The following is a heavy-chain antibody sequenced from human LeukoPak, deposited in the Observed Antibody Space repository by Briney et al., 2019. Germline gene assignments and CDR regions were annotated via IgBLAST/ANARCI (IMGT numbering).Heavy chain of an antibody. CDR3: ARGSRVGYILNKSKFEFDY. V-gene: IGHV1-46*03. D-gene: IGHD5-24*01. J-gene: IGHJ4*02. CDR2: INPSGGST. CDR1: GYTFTSYY. Sequence: ASVKVSCKASGYTFTSYYMHWVRQAPGQGLEWMRIINPSGGSTSYAQKFQGRVTMTRDTSTSTVYMELSSLRSEDTAVYYCARGSRVGYILNKSKFEFDYWGQGTLVTVSS.